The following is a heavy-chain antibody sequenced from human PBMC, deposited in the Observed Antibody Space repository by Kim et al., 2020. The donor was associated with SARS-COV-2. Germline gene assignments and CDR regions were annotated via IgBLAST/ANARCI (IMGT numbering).Heavy chain of an antibody. V-gene: IGHV1-8*01. CDR2: MNPNSGNT. CDR1: GYTFTSYD. D-gene: IGHD3-10*01. J-gene: IGHJ4*02. CDR3: ARARVYYGSGSHTLGY. Sequence: ASVKVSCKASGYTFTSYDINWVRQATGQGLEWMGWMNPNSGNTGYAQKFQGRVTMTRNTSISTAYMELSSLRSEDTAVYYCARARVYYGSGSHTLGYWGQGTLVTVSS.